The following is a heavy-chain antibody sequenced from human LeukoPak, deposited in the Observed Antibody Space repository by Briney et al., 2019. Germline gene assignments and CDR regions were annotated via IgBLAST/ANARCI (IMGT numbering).Heavy chain of an antibody. CDR2: IRNRARSYTT. Sequence: GGSLRLSCAASGFTFSDHSMDWVRQAPGKGLQWVARIRNRARSYTTQYAPSVKDRFTISRDDTENSLFLQMNSLNTEDTAVYFCARVGNYYDTRGFSSDAFDIWGQGTMVTVAS. D-gene: IGHD3-22*01. CDR3: ARVGNYYDTRGFSSDAFDI. CDR1: GFTFSDHS. J-gene: IGHJ3*02. V-gene: IGHV3-72*01.